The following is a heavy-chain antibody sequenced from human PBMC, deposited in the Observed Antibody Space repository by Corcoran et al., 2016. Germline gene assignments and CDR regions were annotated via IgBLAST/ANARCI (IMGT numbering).Heavy chain of an antibody. Sequence: EVQLVESGGGLVQPGGSLRISCAASGFTFSNYWMTWVRQAPGKGLEWVANIKEDGSGKYYVDSVKGRFTISRDNAKNSLYLQMNSLRAEDAAVYDCASTARLDSWGQGTLVTVSS. D-gene: IGHD2-21*02. CDR3: ASTARLDS. V-gene: IGHV3-7*03. CDR1: GFTFSNYW. CDR2: IKEDGSGK. J-gene: IGHJ4*02.